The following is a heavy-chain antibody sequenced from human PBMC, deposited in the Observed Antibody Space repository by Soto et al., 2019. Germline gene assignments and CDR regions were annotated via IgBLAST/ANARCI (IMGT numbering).Heavy chain of an antibody. CDR1: GFSLSTSGVG. D-gene: IGHD2-15*01. Sequence: QITLKESGPTLVKPTQTLTLTCTFSGFSLSTSGVGVGWIRQPPGKALEWLALIYWDDDKRYSPSLKSRLTITNDTSKNHVVLTMPNMDPVDTATYYCAHRPAYCSGGSCYSGVDYWGQGTLVTVSS. CDR3: AHRPAYCSGGSCYSGVDY. CDR2: IYWDDDK. V-gene: IGHV2-5*02. J-gene: IGHJ4*02.